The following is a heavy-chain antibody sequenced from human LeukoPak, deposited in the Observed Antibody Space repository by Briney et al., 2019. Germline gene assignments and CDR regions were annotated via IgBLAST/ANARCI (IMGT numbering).Heavy chain of an antibody. J-gene: IGHJ4*02. V-gene: IGHV3-30*18. Sequence: GRSLRLSCAASGFTFSSYGMHWVRQAPGKGLEWVAVISYDGSNKYYADSVKGRFTISRDNSKNTLYLQMNSLRAEDTAVYYCAKDSYHDSSGYYSVFDYWGQGTLVTVSS. CDR2: ISYDGSNK. CDR3: AKDSYHDSSGYYSVFDY. D-gene: IGHD3-22*01. CDR1: GFTFSSYG.